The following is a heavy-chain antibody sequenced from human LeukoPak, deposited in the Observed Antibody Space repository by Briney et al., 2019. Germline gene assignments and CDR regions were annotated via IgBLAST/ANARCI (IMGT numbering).Heavy chain of an antibody. CDR1: GGSFSGYY. V-gene: IGHV4-34*01. D-gene: IGHD6-25*01. CDR3: ARAPAPGYYYYYMDV. CDR2: INHSGST. J-gene: IGHJ6*03. Sequence: SETLSLTCAVYGGSFSGYYWSWIRQPPGKGLEWIGEINHSGSTNYNPSLKSRVTISVDTSKNQFSLKLSSVTAADTAVYYCARAPAPGYYYYYMDVWGKGTTVTVSS.